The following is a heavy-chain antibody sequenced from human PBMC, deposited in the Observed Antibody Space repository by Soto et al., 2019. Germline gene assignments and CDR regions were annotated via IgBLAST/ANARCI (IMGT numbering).Heavy chain of an antibody. J-gene: IGHJ4*02. CDR1: GYTFTSYG. V-gene: IGHV1-18*01. D-gene: IGHD5-12*01. CDR2: ISADNGNT. CDR3: AREGARRGYSGYDRYFDY. Sequence: QVQLVQSGAEVKKPGASVKVSCKASGYTFTSYGISWVRQAPGQGLEWMGWISADNGNTNYAQKLQGRVTMTTDTATSTAYMELRSLRADDTAVYYGAREGARRGYSGYDRYFDYWGQGTLVTVSS.